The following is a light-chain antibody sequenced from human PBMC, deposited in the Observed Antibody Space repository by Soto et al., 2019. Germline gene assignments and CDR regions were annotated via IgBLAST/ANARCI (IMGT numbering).Light chain of an antibody. V-gene: IGKV1-5*01. Sequence: DIQMTQSPATLSASVGQRVTITCRASQSISGWLAWYQQKPGKAPKLLIYDASTLESGVPSRFRGSGSETEFTLTIRSLQPDDIATYYCQQYKSLYTFGQGTKLEI. CDR3: QQYKSLYT. J-gene: IGKJ2*01. CDR1: QSISGW. CDR2: DAS.